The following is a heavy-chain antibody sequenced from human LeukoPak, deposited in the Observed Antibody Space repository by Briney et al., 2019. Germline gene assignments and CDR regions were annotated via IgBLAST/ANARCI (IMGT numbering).Heavy chain of an antibody. V-gene: IGHV4-59*01. J-gene: IGHJ5*02. Sequence: SETLSLTCTVSGGSISSYYWSWIRQPPGKGLEWIGYIYYSGSTNYNPSLKSRVTISVDTSKNQFSLKQSSVTAADTAVYYCARVGAMYYYGSEPHWFDPWGQGTLVTVSS. D-gene: IGHD3-10*01. CDR1: GGSISSYY. CDR3: ARVGAMYYYGSEPHWFDP. CDR2: IYYSGST.